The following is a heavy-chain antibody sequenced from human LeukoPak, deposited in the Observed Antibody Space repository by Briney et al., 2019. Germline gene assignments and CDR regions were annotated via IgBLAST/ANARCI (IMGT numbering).Heavy chain of an antibody. D-gene: IGHD6-19*01. CDR1: GGSISTYY. V-gene: IGHV4-59*01. J-gene: IGHJ4*02. CDR2: IYNSGST. CDR3: ARFKRAGGWSYFDY. Sequence: NASETLSLTCTVSGGSISTYYWSWIRKPPGKGLEWIGHIYNSGSTNYSPSLESRVTISVDTSKNQFSLKLSSVTAADTAVYYCARFKRAGGWSYFDYWAREPWSPSPQ.